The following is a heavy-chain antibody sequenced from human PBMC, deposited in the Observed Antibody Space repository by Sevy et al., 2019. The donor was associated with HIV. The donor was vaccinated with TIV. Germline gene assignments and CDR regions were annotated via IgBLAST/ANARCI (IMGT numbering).Heavy chain of an antibody. D-gene: IGHD6-13*01. J-gene: IGHJ4*02. CDR3: TTHAGIAAAGRVFDY. V-gene: IGHV3-72*01. CDR2: TRNKADSYTT. Sequence: GGSLILSCAASGFTFSDHYMEWVRQAPGKGLEWVGRTRNKADSYTTEYAASVKGRFTISRDDSKKLLYLQMNSLKSEDTAVYYCTTHAGIAAAGRVFDYWGQGTLVTVSS. CDR1: GFTFSDHY.